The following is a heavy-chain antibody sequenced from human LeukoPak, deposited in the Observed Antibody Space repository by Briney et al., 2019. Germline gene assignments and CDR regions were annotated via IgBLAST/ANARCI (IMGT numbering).Heavy chain of an antibody. CDR2: IYHSGST. CDR1: GGSISSSSYY. V-gene: IGHV4-39*07. CDR3: ARGVTMVRGVIIPSPYYFDY. J-gene: IGHJ4*02. D-gene: IGHD3-10*01. Sequence: SETLSLTCTVSGGSISSSSYYWGWIRQPPGKGLEWIGSIYHSGSTYYNPSLKSRVTISVDTSKNQFSLKLSSVTAADTAVYYCARGVTMVRGVIIPSPYYFDYWGQGTLVTVSS.